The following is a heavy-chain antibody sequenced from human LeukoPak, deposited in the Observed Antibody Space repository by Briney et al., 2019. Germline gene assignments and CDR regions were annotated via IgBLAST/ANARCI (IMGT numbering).Heavy chain of an antibody. V-gene: IGHV4-39*02. CDR1: GGSIISSTFY. Sequence: PSETLSLTCTVSGGSIISSTFYWGWVRQPPGKGLEWIGSIYYSGSTYYSPSLKSRVTISVDTSKNQFSLKLSSVTAADTAVYYCARESDSVGYWGQGTLVTVSS. CDR3: ARESDSVGY. CDR2: IYYSGST. D-gene: IGHD4-11*01. J-gene: IGHJ4*02.